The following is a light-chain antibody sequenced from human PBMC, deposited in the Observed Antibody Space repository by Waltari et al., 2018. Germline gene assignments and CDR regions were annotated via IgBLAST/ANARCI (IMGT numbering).Light chain of an antibody. CDR2: DAS. CDR3: QQRRTWPLT. J-gene: IGKJ4*01. CDR1: HSVSNL. Sequence: EVVLTQSPATLSLSPGERATLPYRASHSVSNLLAWYQQKPGQAPRLLIYDASNTATGIPARFSGSGSGTDFTLTISSLEPEDFAVYYCQQRRTWPLTFGGGTTVEI. V-gene: IGKV3-11*01.